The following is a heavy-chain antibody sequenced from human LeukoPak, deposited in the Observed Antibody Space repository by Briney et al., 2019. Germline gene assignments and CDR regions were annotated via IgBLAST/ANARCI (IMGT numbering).Heavy chain of an antibody. CDR2: IRYDGSNK. CDR1: GFTFSDYY. Sequence: PGGSLRLSCAASGFTFSDYYMSWIRQAPGKGLEWVAFIRYDGSNKYYADSVKGRFTISRDNSKNTLYLQMNSLRAEDTAVYYCAKDQYYYDSSGYYDYWGQGTLVTVSS. V-gene: IGHV3-30*02. CDR3: AKDQYYYDSSGYYDY. J-gene: IGHJ4*02. D-gene: IGHD3-22*01.